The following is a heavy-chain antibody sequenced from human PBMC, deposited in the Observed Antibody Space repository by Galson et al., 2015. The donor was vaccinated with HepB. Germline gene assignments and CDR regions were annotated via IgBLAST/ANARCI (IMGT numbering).Heavy chain of an antibody. CDR2: ISAYNGNT. J-gene: IGHJ4*02. CDR1: GYTFTSYG. CDR3: ARVRLNSSSCPLAY. D-gene: IGHD6-13*01. Sequence: SVKVSCKASGYTFTSYGISWVRQAPGQGLEWMGWISAYNGNTNYAQKLQGRVTMTTDTSTSTAYMELRSLRSDDTAVYYCARVRLNSSSCPLAYWGQGALVTVSS. V-gene: IGHV1-18*04.